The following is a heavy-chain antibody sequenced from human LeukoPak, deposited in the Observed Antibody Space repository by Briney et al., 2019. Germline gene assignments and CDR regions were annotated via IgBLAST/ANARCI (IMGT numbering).Heavy chain of an antibody. CDR2: INSDGSST. V-gene: IGHV3-74*01. J-gene: IGHJ5*02. CDR3: ASLDCSSTSCYAGWNWFDP. D-gene: IGHD2-2*01. CDR1: GFTVSNSY. Sequence: GGSLRLSCAASGFTVSNSYMSWVRQAPGKGLVWVSGINSDGSSTSYADAVKGRFTISRDNSKNTLYLQMNSLRAEDTAVYYCASLDCSSTSCYAGWNWFDPWGQGTLVTVSS.